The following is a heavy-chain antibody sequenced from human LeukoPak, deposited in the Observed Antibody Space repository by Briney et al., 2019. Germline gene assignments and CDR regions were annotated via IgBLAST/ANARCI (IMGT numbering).Heavy chain of an antibody. CDR3: ARDWRGRYCSGGSCYRGGYYYYGMDV. CDR1: GGTFTSYA. J-gene: IGHJ6*02. Sequence: GASVKVSCKASGGTFTSYAISWVRQAPGQGLEWMGGIIPIFGTANYAQKFQGRVTITADESTSTAYMELSSLRSEDTAVYYCARDWRGRYCSGGSCYRGGYYYYGMDVWGQGTTVTVSS. CDR2: IIPIFGTA. V-gene: IGHV1-69*13. D-gene: IGHD2-15*01.